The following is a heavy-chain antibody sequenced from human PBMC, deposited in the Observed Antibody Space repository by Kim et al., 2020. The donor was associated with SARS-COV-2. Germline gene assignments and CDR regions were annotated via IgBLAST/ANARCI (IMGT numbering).Heavy chain of an antibody. V-gene: IGHV3-21*01. Sequence: GSLRLSCAASGFTFSSYSMNWVRQAPGKGLEWVSSISSSSSYIYYADSVKGRFTISRDNAKNSLYLQMNSLRAEDTAVYYCARDFREGYYYYYGMDVWGQGTTVTVSS. CDR3: ARDFREGYYYYYGMDV. D-gene: IGHD3-10*01. CDR2: ISSSSSYI. J-gene: IGHJ6*02. CDR1: GFTFSSYS.